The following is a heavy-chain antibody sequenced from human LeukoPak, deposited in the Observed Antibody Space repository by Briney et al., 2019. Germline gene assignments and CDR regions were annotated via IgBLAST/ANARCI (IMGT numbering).Heavy chain of an antibody. D-gene: IGHD5-18*01. J-gene: IGHJ6*03. V-gene: IGHV3-21*01. Sequence: TGGSLRLSCAASGLSFSTYSMNWVRQAPGKGLEWVSSISSSSIYRYYADSVKGRFTISRDNAKNTLYLQMNSLRAEDTAVYYCAGGAGGYSYGYSLRGIPYYYMDVWGKGTTVTVSS. CDR3: AGGAGGYSYGYSLRGIPYYYMDV. CDR1: GLSFSTYS. CDR2: ISSSSIYR.